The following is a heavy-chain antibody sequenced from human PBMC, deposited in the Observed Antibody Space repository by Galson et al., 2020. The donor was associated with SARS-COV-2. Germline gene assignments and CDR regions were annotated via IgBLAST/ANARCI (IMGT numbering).Heavy chain of an antibody. V-gene: IGHV4-59*01. CDR1: GNSISHYY. Sequence: SETLSLTCPISGNSISHYYWSWIRQPPGKGLEWIVFTDNSGSANYNPSLKSRVTIPVDTSKNQFSLDLTGVPAADTAVYYCARLTYNFDLWGRGTLVTVSS. J-gene: IGHJ4*02. CDR2: TDNSGSA. D-gene: IGHD5-18*01. CDR3: ARLTYNFDL.